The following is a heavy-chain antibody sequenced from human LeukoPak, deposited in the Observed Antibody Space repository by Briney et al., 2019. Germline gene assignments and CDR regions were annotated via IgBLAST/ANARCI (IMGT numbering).Heavy chain of an antibody. V-gene: IGHV3-23*01. D-gene: IGHD3-3*01. Sequence: PGGSLRLSCAASGFTFSSYAMSWVRQAPGKGLVWVSGISGSGGNTYYTDSVKGRFIISRDNSKNTLYLQLNSLRAEDTAVYYCTLQRGSWSAYSSLGMDVWGQGTTVTVSS. J-gene: IGHJ6*02. CDR2: ISGSGGNT. CDR1: GFTFSSYA. CDR3: TLQRGSWSAYSSLGMDV.